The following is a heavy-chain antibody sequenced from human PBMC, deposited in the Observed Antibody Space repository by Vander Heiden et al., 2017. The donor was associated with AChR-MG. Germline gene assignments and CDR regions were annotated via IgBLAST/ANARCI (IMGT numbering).Heavy chain of an antibody. CDR1: GGSISSSRYY. CDR2: IYYSGST. J-gene: IGHJ3*02. D-gene: IGHD3-10*01. Sequence: QLQLQESGPGLVKPSETLSLTCTVSGGSISSSRYYWGWNRQPPGKGLEWIGSIYYSGSTYYNPSLKRRVTISVDTSKNQFSLKLSSVTAAETAVYYCARHAPPGRGERATDDAFDIWGQGTMVTVSS. CDR3: ARHAPPGRGERATDDAFDI. V-gene: IGHV4-39*01.